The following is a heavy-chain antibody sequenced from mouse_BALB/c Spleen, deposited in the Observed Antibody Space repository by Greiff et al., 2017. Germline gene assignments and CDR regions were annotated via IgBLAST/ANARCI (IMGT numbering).Heavy chain of an antibody. V-gene: IGHV2-6-7*01. D-gene: IGHD1-1*01. Sequence: VKLMESGPGLVAPSQSLSITCTVSGFSLTGYGVNWVRQPPGKGLEWLGMIWGDGSTDYNSALKSRLSISKDNSKSQVFLKMNSLQTDDTARYYCARDDYGSSYVDWYFDVWGAGTTVTVSS. CDR2: IWGDGST. J-gene: IGHJ1*01. CDR3: ARDDYGSSYVDWYFDV. CDR1: GFSLTGYG.